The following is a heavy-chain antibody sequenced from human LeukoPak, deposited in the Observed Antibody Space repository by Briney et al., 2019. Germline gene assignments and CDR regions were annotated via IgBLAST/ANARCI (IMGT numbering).Heavy chain of an antibody. J-gene: IGHJ4*02. Sequence: ASVKVSCKAPGYGFSDYYMHWVRQAPGQGLEYMGWINPNSGDNSCAQKFQGRVSMTRDTSITTLYMELTSLRSDDTALYFCARGGGIQSCGGKTCFRGFVYWGQGTLVTVSS. CDR2: INPNSGDN. V-gene: IGHV1-2*02. CDR1: GYGFSDYY. D-gene: IGHD2-21*01. CDR3: ARGGGIQSCGGKTCFRGFVY.